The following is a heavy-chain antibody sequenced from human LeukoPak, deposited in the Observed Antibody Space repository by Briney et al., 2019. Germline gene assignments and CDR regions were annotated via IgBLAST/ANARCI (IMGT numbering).Heavy chain of an antibody. CDR1: GFTFGDYA. D-gene: IGHD3-22*01. CDR3: ARLDDCSGRKDVNYYYMDV. V-gene: IGHV4-34*01. Sequence: GSLRLSCTASGFTFGDYAMSWFRQPPGKGLEWIGEINHSGSTNYNPSLKSRVTISVDTSKNQFSLKLSSVTAADTAVYYCARLDDCSGRKDVNYYYMDVWGKGTTVTVSS. CDR2: INHSGST. J-gene: IGHJ6*03.